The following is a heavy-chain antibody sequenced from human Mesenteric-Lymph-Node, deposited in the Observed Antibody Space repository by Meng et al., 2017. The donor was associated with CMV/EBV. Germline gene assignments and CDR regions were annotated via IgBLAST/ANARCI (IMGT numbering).Heavy chain of an antibody. CDR3: ARKLAVYDFWSPLLFDP. CDR2: IKQDGSEK. Sequence: GGSLRLSCAASGFTFSSYWMSWVRQAPGKGLEWVANIKQDGSEKYYVDSVKGRFTISRDNAKNSLYLQMNSLRAEDTAVYYCARKLAVYDFWSPLLFDPWGQGTLVTVSS. D-gene: IGHD3-3*01. J-gene: IGHJ5*02. V-gene: IGHV3-7*01. CDR1: GFTFSSYW.